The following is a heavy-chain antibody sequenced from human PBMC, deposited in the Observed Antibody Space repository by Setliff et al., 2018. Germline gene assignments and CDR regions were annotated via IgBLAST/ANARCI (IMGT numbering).Heavy chain of an antibody. V-gene: IGHV3-23*01. CDR3: AKDRVNDGFWDFDS. CDR2: VIQGGSG. D-gene: IGHD1-26*01. CDR1: GFTFRDYS. Sequence: GGSLRLSCVASGFTFRDYSMAWVRQVSGKGLEWVAAVIQGGSGLYADSVRGRSTISRDNSKNGIFLQMNNLRVEDTATYYCAKDRVNDGFWDFDSWGQGIVVTVSS. J-gene: IGHJ4*02.